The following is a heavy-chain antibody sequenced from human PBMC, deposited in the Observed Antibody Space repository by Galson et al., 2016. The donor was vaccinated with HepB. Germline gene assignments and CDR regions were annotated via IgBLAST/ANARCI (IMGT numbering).Heavy chain of an antibody. Sequence: PLSLTCDVSGGSISSGGYYWSWIRQLPGNGLEWIGYIYYSRTTYYNPSLRSRLSISADTSKNQFSLELSSVTAADTAVYFCAILTSTGTFDAFDVWGQGTMVTVSS. CDR1: GGSISSGGYY. CDR3: AILTSTGTFDAFDV. J-gene: IGHJ3*01. V-gene: IGHV4-31*11. CDR2: IYYSRTT. D-gene: IGHD1-1*01.